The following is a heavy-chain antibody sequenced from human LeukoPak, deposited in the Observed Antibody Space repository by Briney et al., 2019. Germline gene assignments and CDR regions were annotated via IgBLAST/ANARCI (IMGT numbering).Heavy chain of an antibody. Sequence: PGGSLRLSCAASGFTFSNYWMHWVRQAPGKGLEWVSYISSSGSTIYYADSVKGRFTISRDNAKNSLYLQMNSLRAEDTAVYYCAELGITMIGGVWGKGTTVTIPS. V-gene: IGHV3-48*04. CDR2: ISSSGSTI. CDR1: GFTFSNYW. D-gene: IGHD3-10*02. J-gene: IGHJ6*04. CDR3: AELGITMIGGV.